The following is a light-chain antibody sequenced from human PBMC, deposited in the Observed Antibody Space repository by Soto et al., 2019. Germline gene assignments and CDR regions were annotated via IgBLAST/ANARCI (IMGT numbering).Light chain of an antibody. CDR1: SSDVGGYNY. CDR3: SSYTSSSPYV. V-gene: IGLV2-14*01. Sequence: QSALTQPASVSGSPGQSITISCTGTSSDVGGYNYVSWYQQHPGKAPKLMIYEVSTRPSGVSNRFSGSKSGNTASLTISGLQAEDEADYYCSSYTSSSPYVVGTGTKLTVL. CDR2: EVS. J-gene: IGLJ1*01.